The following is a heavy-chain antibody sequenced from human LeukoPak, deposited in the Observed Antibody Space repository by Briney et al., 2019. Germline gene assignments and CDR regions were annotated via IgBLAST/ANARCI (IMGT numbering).Heavy chain of an antibody. CDR3: ATYLFRGDTHYFDY. CDR1: GGSISSYY. Sequence: SETLSLTCTVSGGSISSYYWSWIRQPPGKGLEWIGYIYYSGSTNYNPSLKSRVTISVDTSKNQFSLKLSSVTAADTAVYYCATYLFRGDTHYFDYWGQGILVTVSS. D-gene: IGHD3-10*01. CDR2: IYYSGST. J-gene: IGHJ4*02. V-gene: IGHV4-59*01.